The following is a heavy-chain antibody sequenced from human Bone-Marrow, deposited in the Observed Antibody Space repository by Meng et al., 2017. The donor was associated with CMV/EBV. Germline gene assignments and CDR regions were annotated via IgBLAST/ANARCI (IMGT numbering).Heavy chain of an antibody. CDR1: GYSFTRYW. V-gene: IGHV5-10-1*01. CDR2: IDPGDSYT. J-gene: IGHJ4*02. Sequence: SCKGSGYSFTRYWISWVRQMPGKGLEWMGRIDPGDSYTNYSPSFQGHVTISVDKSSSTAYLQWSSLKASDTATYYCARHGLTTVGDFWGQGTLVTVSS. CDR3: ARHGLTTVGDF. D-gene: IGHD4-23*01.